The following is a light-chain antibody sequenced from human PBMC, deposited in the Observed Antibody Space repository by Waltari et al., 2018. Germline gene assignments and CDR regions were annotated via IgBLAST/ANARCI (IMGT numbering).Light chain of an antibody. J-gene: IGLJ1*01. Sequence: QPGMTHPASVSRAPGHSITMSSHGTGSTIGIYAVVPWYKQYPGKAPKLMVYEVTRRSSGVSDRFSGSKSGNTASLTIYGLQSEDEADYYCCSYAGLGIYVFGTGTKVTVL. CDR3: CSYAGLGIYV. CDR2: EVT. V-gene: IGLV2-23*02. CDR1: GSTIGIYAV.